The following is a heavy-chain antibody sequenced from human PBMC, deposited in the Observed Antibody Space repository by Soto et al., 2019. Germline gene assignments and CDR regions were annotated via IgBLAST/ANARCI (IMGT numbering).Heavy chain of an antibody. Sequence: SETLSLTCTVSGCSVSSGSYYWSWIRQPPGKGLEWIGYIYYSGSTNYNPSLKSRVTISVDTSKNQFSLKLSSVTAADTAVYYCARQILTGYYTSSSFDYWGQGTLVTVSS. CDR3: ARQILTGYYTSSSFDY. CDR1: GCSVSSGSYY. J-gene: IGHJ4*02. CDR2: IYYSGST. V-gene: IGHV4-61*01. D-gene: IGHD3-9*01.